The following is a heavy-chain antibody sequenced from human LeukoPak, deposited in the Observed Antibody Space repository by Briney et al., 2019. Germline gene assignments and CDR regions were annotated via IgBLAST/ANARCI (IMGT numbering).Heavy chain of an antibody. CDR2: ISSSSSYI. Sequence: GGSLRLSCAASGFTFSSQSMNWVRQAPGEGLEWVSSISSSSSYIYYADSMKGRFTISRDNAKNSLYLQMNSLRAEDTAVYYCASYYYGSGGDAFDIWGQGTMVTVSS. CDR1: GFTFSSQS. CDR3: ASYYYGSGGDAFDI. V-gene: IGHV3-21*01. D-gene: IGHD3-10*01. J-gene: IGHJ3*02.